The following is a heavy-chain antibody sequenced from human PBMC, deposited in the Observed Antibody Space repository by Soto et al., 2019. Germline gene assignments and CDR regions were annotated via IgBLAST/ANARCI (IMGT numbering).Heavy chain of an antibody. CDR1: GGTFSSYT. V-gene: IGHV1-69*04. CDR2: IIPILGIA. D-gene: IGHD3-10*01. Sequence: SVTVSCKASGGTFSSYTIIWVRHAPGQGLEWMGRIIPILGIANYAQKFQGRVTITADKSTSTAYMELSSLRSEDTAVYYCARERESIGNWFDPWGQGTLVTVSS. CDR3: ARERESIGNWFDP. J-gene: IGHJ5*02.